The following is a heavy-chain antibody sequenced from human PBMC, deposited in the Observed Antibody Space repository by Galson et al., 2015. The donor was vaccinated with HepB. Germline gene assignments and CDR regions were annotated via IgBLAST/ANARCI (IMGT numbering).Heavy chain of an antibody. D-gene: IGHD1-26*01. J-gene: IGHJ6*02. V-gene: IGHV1-2*02. CDR1: GSTFSGYY. Sequence: SVKVSCKASGSTFSGYYMHWVRQAPGQGLEWVGWINPNSGGTNYAQKFHGRVTMTRDTSISTAYMELSRLRSDDTALYYCARVIVGATFYYYGMDVWGQGTTVTVSS. CDR2: INPNSGGT. CDR3: ARVIVGATFYYYGMDV.